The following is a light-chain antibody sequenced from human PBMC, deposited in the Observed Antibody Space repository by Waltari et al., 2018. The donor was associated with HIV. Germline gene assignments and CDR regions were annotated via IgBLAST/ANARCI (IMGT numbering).Light chain of an antibody. CDR3: AAWDDSLNGFV. CDR1: PSNTGSKA. CDR2: NNN. Sequence: QSIMTQPPSASGTPRQRFPISCSGSPSNTGSKAVTWYQHLPAAVPKLHLSNNNKRASAVPHRFSGSKSGTSASLAISGLHSEDEADYYCAAWDDSLNGFVFGTGTKVTVL. V-gene: IGLV1-44*01. J-gene: IGLJ1*01.